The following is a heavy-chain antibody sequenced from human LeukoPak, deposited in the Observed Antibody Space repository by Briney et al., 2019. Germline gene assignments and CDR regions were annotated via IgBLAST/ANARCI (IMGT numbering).Heavy chain of an antibody. CDR1: GYTFTKYY. CDR2: INPNSGGT. J-gene: IGHJ4*02. V-gene: IGHV1-2*02. Sequence: ASVKVSCKASGYTFTKYYIHWVRQAPGQGLEGMGWINPNSGGTNYAQKFQGRVTMTRDTSISTAYMELSSLRSEDTAVYYCGMGGDGYNYDYWGQGTLVTVSS. CDR3: GMGGDGYNYDY. D-gene: IGHD5-24*01.